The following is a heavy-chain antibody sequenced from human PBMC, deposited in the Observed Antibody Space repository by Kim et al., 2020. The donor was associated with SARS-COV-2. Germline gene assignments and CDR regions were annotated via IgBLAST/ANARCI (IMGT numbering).Heavy chain of an antibody. V-gene: IGHV4-30-4*01. Sequence: SETLSLTCTVSGGSISSGDYYWSWIRQPPGKGLEWNGYIYYSGSTYYNPSLKRRVTISVDTSKNQYSLKLSSVTAADTAVYYCARGNDPYYCGMDVWGQGTTVTVSS. CDR1: GGSISSGDYY. CDR3: ARGNDPYYCGMDV. D-gene: IGHD1-1*01. CDR2: IYYSGST. J-gene: IGHJ6*02.